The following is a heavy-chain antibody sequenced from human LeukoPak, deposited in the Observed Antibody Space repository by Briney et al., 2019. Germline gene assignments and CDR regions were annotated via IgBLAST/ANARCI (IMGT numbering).Heavy chain of an antibody. CDR3: ARDRWNIAVAGTNDY. CDR1: GYTFTSYG. Sequence: GASVKVSCKASGYTFTSYGISWVRQAPGQGLEWMGWISAYNGNTNYAQKLQGRVTMTTDTSTSTAYMELRSLRSDDTAVYYCARDRWNIAVAGTNDYWGQGTLVTVSS. V-gene: IGHV1-18*01. J-gene: IGHJ4*02. CDR2: ISAYNGNT. D-gene: IGHD6-19*01.